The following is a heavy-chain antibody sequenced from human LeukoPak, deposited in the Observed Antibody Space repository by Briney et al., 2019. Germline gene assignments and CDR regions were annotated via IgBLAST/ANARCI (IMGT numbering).Heavy chain of an antibody. CDR1: GFTFRSYS. CDR2: ISSSSSTI. V-gene: IGHV3-48*01. Sequence: GGSLRLSCAASGFTFRSYSMNGVRQAPAKGVEWVSYISSSSSTIYYADSVKGRFTISRDNAKNSLYLQMDSLTAEDTAVYYCARDRGPIDYWGQGTLVTVSS. CDR3: ARDRGPIDY. D-gene: IGHD5-12*01. J-gene: IGHJ4*02.